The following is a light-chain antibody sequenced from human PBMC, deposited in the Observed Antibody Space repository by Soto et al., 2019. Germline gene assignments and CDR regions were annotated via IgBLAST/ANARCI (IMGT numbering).Light chain of an antibody. CDR3: SSYLGSDNLV. Sequence: SALTQPPSASGSPGQSVTISCTGTSSDVGAYNYVSWYQQHPGKAPKLMIYAVSKRPSGVPDRFSGSKSGNTASLTVSGLQPEDEADDYCSSYLGSDNLVFGGGTKLTVL. CDR2: AVS. CDR1: SSDVGAYNY. V-gene: IGLV2-8*01. J-gene: IGLJ2*01.